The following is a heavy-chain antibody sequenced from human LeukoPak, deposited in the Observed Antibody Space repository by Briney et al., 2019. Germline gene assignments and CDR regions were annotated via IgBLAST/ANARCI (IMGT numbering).Heavy chain of an antibody. D-gene: IGHD2-2*01. Sequence: PGGSLRLSCAVSGFTVSINYMSWVRQAPGKGLEWVSSITSMSGYIHYADSLKGRFTISRDNAKNSLYLQMNNLRAEDTAMYYCARGEMRSSSSLHLFDYWGQGTPVTVSS. CDR2: ITSMSGYI. CDR1: GFTVSINY. V-gene: IGHV3-21*01. CDR3: ARGEMRSSSSLHLFDY. J-gene: IGHJ4*02.